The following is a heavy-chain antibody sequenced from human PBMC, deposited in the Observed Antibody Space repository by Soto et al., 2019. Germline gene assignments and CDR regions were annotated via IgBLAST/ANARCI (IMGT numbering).Heavy chain of an antibody. CDR3: ARTPGDIVVVPAAYHAFDI. D-gene: IGHD2-2*01. J-gene: IGHJ3*02. Sequence: QVQLVQSGAEVKKPGSSVKVSCKASGGTFSSYTISWVRQAPGQGLEWMGRIIPIPGIANYAQKFQGRVTITADKSTSTAYMELSSLRSEDTAVYYCARTPGDIVVVPAAYHAFDIWGQGTMVTVSS. V-gene: IGHV1-69*02. CDR2: IIPIPGIA. CDR1: GGTFSSYT.